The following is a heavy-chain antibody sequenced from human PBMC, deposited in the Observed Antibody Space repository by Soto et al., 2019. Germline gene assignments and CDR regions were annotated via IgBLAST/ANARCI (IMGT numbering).Heavy chain of an antibody. D-gene: IGHD1-26*01. CDR2: ISSSSSYI. CDR3: ARDRVGGVGATDWFDP. J-gene: IGHJ5*02. Sequence: GGSLRLSCAASGFTFSSYSMNWVRQAPGKGLEWVSSISSSSSYIYYADSVKGRFTISRDNAKNSLYLQMNSLRAEDTAVYYCARDRVGGVGATDWFDPWGQGTLVTVSS. CDR1: GFTFSSYS. V-gene: IGHV3-21*01.